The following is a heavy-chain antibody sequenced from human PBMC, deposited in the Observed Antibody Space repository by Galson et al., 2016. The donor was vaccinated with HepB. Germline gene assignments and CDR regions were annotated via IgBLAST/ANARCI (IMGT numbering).Heavy chain of an antibody. CDR3: ARGGPGYNDL. V-gene: IGHV4-59*01. J-gene: IGHJ5*02. CDR2: IFHNGGT. D-gene: IGHD1-1*01. Sequence: SETLSLTCSVSGDSITSSYWSWIRQPPGKGLEWIGYIFHNGGTDNNPSLKNRVTLSVDTSKNQFSLRLSSVTAADTAVYYCARGGPGYNDLWGQGALVTVSS. CDR1: GDSITSSY.